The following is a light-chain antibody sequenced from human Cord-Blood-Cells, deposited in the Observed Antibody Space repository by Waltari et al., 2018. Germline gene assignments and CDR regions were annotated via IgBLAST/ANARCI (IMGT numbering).Light chain of an antibody. CDR3: QQRSNWPRT. J-gene: IGKJ1*01. CDR1: QSVSSY. Sequence: EIVLPQSPATLSLSPGARATLSCRASQSVSSYLAWYQQKPGQAPRLLIYDASNRATGIPARFSGSGSGTDFTLTISSLEPEDFAVYYCQQRSNWPRTFGQGTKVEIK. CDR2: DAS. V-gene: IGKV3-11*01.